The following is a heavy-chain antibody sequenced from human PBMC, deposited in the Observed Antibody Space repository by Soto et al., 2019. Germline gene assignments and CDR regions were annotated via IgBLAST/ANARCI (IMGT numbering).Heavy chain of an antibody. Sequence: GGSLRLSCAASGFTFSSYSMNWVRQAPGKGLEWVSYISSSSSTIYYADSVKGRFTISRDNAKNSLYLQMNSLRAEDTAVYYCARDREWLAPPNDYWGQGTLVTVS. CDR1: GFTFSSYS. D-gene: IGHD6-19*01. J-gene: IGHJ4*02. CDR2: ISSSSSTI. CDR3: ARDREWLAPPNDY. V-gene: IGHV3-48*01.